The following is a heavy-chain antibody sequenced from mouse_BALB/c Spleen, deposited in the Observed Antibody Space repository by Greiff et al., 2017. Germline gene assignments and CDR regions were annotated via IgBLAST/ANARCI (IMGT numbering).Heavy chain of an antibody. CDR3: ARYGSRSYYAMDY. Sequence: EVKLVESGGGLVQPGGSRKLSCAASGFTFSSFGMHWVRQAPEKGLEWVAYISSGSSTIYYADTVKGRFTISRDNPKNTLFLQMTSLRSEDTAMYYCARYGSRSYYAMDYWGQGTSVTVSS. CDR1: GFTFSSFG. V-gene: IGHV5-17*02. J-gene: IGHJ4*01. D-gene: IGHD1-1*01. CDR2: ISSGSSTI.